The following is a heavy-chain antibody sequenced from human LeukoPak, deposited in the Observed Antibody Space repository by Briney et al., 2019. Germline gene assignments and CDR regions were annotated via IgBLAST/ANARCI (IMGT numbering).Heavy chain of an antibody. CDR1: GFXFSSYS. J-gene: IGHJ3*02. Sequence: GGSLRLSCAASGFXFSSYSINWVRQAPGKGLEWISYISGSGSVSYYEDSVKGRFTISRDNAKNSLYLQMNSLRDEDTALYYCARDGGFGFLAAFDIWGQGTMVTVSS. CDR3: ARDGGFGFLAAFDI. CDR2: ISGSGSVS. D-gene: IGHD3-10*01. V-gene: IGHV3-48*02.